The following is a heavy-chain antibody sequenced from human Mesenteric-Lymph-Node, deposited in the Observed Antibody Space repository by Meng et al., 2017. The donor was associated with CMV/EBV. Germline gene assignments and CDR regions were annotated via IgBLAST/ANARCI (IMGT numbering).Heavy chain of an antibody. J-gene: IGHJ4*02. Sequence: YYWTWIRQHPGKGLEWIGYVHYSGSTYYDPSLKSRITISVDTSKNQFSLKLNSVTAADTAVYYCARDLLGGTGTTDYWGQGTLVTVSS. CDR3: ARDLLGGTGTTDY. D-gene: IGHD4-17*01. CDR1: YY. CDR2: VHYSGST. V-gene: IGHV4-31*02.